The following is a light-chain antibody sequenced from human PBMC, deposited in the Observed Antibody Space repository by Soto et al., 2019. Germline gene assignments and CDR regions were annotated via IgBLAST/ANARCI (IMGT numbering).Light chain of an antibody. CDR3: QQRVNWPPFT. V-gene: IGKV3-11*01. Sequence: EIVLTQSPPTLALSPGERATLSCRASQSLSRYLAWYQQKPGQAPRLLIYDASNRAPGIPARFSGSGSGTDFTLTISSLEPEDFAVYYCQQRVNWPPFTFGGGTKV. CDR1: QSLSRY. CDR2: DAS. J-gene: IGKJ4*01.